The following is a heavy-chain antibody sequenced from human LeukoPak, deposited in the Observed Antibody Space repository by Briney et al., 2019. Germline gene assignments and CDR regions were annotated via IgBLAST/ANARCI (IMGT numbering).Heavy chain of an antibody. CDR2: ISGSGGST. CDR3: AKSVVRGVTYLNFDY. V-gene: IGHV3-23*01. D-gene: IGHD3-10*01. Sequence: GGSLRLSCAASGFTFSSYAMSWVRQAPGKGLEWVSAISGSGGSTYYADSVKGRSTISRDNSKNTLYLQMNSLRAEDTAVYYCAKSVVRGVTYLNFDYWGQGTLVTVSS. J-gene: IGHJ4*02. CDR1: GFTFSSYA.